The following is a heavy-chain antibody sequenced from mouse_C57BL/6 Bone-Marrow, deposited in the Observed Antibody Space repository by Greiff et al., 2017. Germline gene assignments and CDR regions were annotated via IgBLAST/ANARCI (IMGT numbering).Heavy chain of an antibody. J-gene: IGHJ4*01. CDR2: ILPGSGST. Sequence: QVQLQQSGAELMKPGASVKLSCKATGYTFTGYWIEWVKQRPGHGLEWIGEILPGSGSTNYNEKFKGKATFTADTSSNTAYMQLSSLTTEDSAIYYCARRRLFITTVEGAMDYWGQGTSVTVSS. CDR1: GYTFTGYW. V-gene: IGHV1-9*01. CDR3: ARRRLFITTVEGAMDY. D-gene: IGHD1-1*01.